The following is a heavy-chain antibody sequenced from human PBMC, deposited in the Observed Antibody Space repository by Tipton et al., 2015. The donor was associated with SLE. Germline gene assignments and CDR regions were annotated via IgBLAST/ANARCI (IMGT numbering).Heavy chain of an antibody. V-gene: IGHV3-21*01. CDR2: ISSSSSYI. J-gene: IGHJ4*02. D-gene: IGHD6-19*01. CDR3: AKEDSSGWYYFDY. CDR1: GFTFSSYS. Sequence: SLRLSCAASGFTFSSYSMNWVRQAPGKGLEWVSSISSSSSYIYYADSVKGRFTISRDNAKNSLYLQMNSLRAEDTAVYYCAKEDSSGWYYFDYWGQGTLATVSS.